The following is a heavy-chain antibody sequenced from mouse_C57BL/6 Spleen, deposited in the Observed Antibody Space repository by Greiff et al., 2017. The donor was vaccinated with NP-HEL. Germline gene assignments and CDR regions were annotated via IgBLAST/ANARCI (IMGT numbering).Heavy chain of an antibody. CDR2: IDPETGGT. CDR1: GYTFTDYE. Sequence: VKLMESGAELVRPGASVTLSCKASGYTFTDYEMHWVKQTPVHGLAWIGAIDPETGGTAYNQKFKGKAILTADKSSSTAYMELRSLTSEDSAVYYCTRYGNYEAWFAYWGQGTLVTVSA. CDR3: TRYGNYEAWFAY. V-gene: IGHV1-15*01. J-gene: IGHJ3*01. D-gene: IGHD2-1*01.